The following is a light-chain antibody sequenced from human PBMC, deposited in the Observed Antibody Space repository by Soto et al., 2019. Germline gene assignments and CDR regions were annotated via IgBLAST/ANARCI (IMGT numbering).Light chain of an antibody. V-gene: IGLV1-36*01. CDR2: YDD. CDR1: RSNVGNNV. CDR3: AAWDDSLNALV. J-gene: IGLJ2*01. Sequence: QSVLTQAPSVSDAPRQRVTISCSGSRSNVGNNVVNWYQQLPGKAPKLLIYYDDLQPSGVSTRFSASKSGTSASLAISGLQSEDEADYYCAAWDDSLNALVFGGGTKVTVL.